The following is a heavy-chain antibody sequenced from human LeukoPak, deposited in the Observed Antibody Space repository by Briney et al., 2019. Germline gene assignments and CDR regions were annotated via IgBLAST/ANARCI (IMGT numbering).Heavy chain of an antibody. CDR2: ISYDGSNK. D-gene: IGHD2-15*01. Sequence: GGSLRLSCAASGFTFSSNAMHWVRQAPGKGLEWVAVISYDGSNKYYADSVKGRFSISRDSSKNTLYLQMNSLRAEDTAVYYCASIGLDAFDIWGQGTMVIVSS. V-gene: IGHV3-30-3*01. CDR3: ASIGLDAFDI. CDR1: GFTFSSNA. J-gene: IGHJ3*02.